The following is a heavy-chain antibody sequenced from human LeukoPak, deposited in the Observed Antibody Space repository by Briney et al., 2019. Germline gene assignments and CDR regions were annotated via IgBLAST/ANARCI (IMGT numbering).Heavy chain of an antibody. J-gene: IGHJ4*02. Sequence: GGSLRLSCPASGFTFSDHAMNWVRQAPGKGLEWVSIISARDGRTYYADSVKGRFTISRDNSKNTLYLQMNSLRAEGTAVYYCAKGSPVLRYFDWFLDGYYFDYRGQGTLVTVSS. D-gene: IGHD3-9*01. CDR1: GFTFSDHA. CDR2: ISARDGRT. CDR3: AKGSPVLRYFDWFLDGYYFDY. V-gene: IGHV3-23*01.